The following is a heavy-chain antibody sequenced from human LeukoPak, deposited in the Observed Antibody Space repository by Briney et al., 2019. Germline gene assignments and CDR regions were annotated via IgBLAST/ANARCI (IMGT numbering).Heavy chain of an antibody. J-gene: IGHJ4*02. V-gene: IGHV3-21*01. CDR2: ISSSSSYI. CDR1: GFTFSSYS. Sequence: GGSLRLSCAASGFTFSSYSMNWVRQAPGKGLEWVSSISSSSSYIYYADSVMGRFTISRDNAKNSLYLQMNSLRAEDTAVYYCARDSSSSWFLDYWGQGTLVTVSS. D-gene: IGHD6-13*01. CDR3: ARDSSSSWFLDY.